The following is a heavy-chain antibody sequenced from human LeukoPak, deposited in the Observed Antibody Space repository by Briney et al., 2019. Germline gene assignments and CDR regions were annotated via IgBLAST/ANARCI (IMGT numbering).Heavy chain of an antibody. CDR1: GGSFSGYY. V-gene: IGHV4-34*01. D-gene: IGHD2-21*01. CDR2: INHSGST. CDR3: ARIGDTILRNYYYYMDV. J-gene: IGHJ6*03. Sequence: SETLSLTCAVYGGSFSGYYWSWIRQPPGKGLEWIGEINHSGSTNYNPSLKSRVTISVDTSKNQFSLKLSSVTAADTAVYYCARIGDTILRNYYYYMDVWGKGTTVTVSS.